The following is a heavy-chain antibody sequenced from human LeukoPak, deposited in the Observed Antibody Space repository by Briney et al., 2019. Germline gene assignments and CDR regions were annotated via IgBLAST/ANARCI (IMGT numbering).Heavy chain of an antibody. D-gene: IGHD4-23*01. CDR1: GGSISSYY. V-gene: IGHV4-59*01. Sequence: SETLSLTCTVSGGSISSYYWSWIRQPPGKGLEWIGYIYYTGSTNYNPSLRSRVTISVDTSKNQFSLELSSVTAADTAVYYCARVGFGNTPHPIDYWGQGSLVTVSS. CDR3: ARVGFGNTPHPIDY. J-gene: IGHJ4*02. CDR2: IYYTGST.